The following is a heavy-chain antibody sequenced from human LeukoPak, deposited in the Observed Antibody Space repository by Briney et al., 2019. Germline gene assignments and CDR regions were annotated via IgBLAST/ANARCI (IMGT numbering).Heavy chain of an antibody. J-gene: IGHJ1*01. CDR1: GGSISSYY. V-gene: IGHV4-59*08. Sequence: SETLSLTCTVSGGSISSYYWSWIRQPPGKGLEWIGYIYYSGSTNYNPSLKSRVTISVDTSKNQFSLKLSSVTAADTAVYYCASPDYYDSSGEYFQHWGQGTLVTVSS. CDR2: IYYSGST. D-gene: IGHD3-22*01. CDR3: ASPDYYDSSGEYFQH.